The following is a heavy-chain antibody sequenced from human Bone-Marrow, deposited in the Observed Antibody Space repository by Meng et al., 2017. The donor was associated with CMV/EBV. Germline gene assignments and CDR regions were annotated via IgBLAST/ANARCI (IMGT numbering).Heavy chain of an antibody. CDR3: ARQAPDNWFDP. Sequence: GPRNSGDYGWSWIRQHPEKGLEWIGYTYYEGTNHYSPSLRSRVTISVDTCKNQFSLKLNSVTAADTAVYYCARQAPDNWFDPWGQGALVTVSS. CDR1: GPRNSGDYG. CDR2: TYYEGTN. V-gene: IGHV4-31*02. J-gene: IGHJ5*02.